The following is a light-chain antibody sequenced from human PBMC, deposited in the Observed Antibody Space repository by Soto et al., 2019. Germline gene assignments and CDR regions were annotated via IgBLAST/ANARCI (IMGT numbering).Light chain of an antibody. V-gene: IGKV3-20*01. CDR2: AAS. J-gene: IGKJ1*01. CDR1: QSVSSRS. CDR3: QHYGSSPWT. Sequence: EILLTQSPGTLSLCPGERATLSCRASQSVSSRSLAWFQQKPGQAPRLLIYAASSRATGIPDRFSGSGFGTDFTLTISRLEPEDFAVYYCQHYGSSPWTFGQGTKVEIK.